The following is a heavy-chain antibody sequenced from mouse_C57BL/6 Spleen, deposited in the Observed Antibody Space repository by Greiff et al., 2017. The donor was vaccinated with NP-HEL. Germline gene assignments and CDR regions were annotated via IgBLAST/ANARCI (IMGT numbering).Heavy chain of an antibody. D-gene: IGHD2-3*01. CDR1: GYAFTSYW. Sequence: VQLQQSGAELVKPGASVKISCKASGYAFTSYWMHWVKQRPGQGLEWIGNINPSNGGTNYNEKFKSKATLTVDKSSSTAYMQLSSLTSEDAAVYYCARYDPSFAYWGQGTLVTVSA. CDR3: ARYDPSFAY. CDR2: INPSNGGT. J-gene: IGHJ3*01. V-gene: IGHV1-53*01.